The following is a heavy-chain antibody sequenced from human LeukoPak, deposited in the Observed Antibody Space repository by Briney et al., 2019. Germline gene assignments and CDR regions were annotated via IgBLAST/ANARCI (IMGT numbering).Heavy chain of an antibody. Sequence: GGSLRLSCAASGFTFSNYWMSWVRQAPGKGLEWVANINQDGREKYYVDSVKGRFTISRDNAKNSQYLQMNSLRAEDTAVYYCARESPVPGNFAFDIWGQGTMVTVSS. V-gene: IGHV3-7*04. CDR3: ARESPVPGNFAFDI. J-gene: IGHJ3*02. CDR1: GFTFSNYW. CDR2: INQDGREK. D-gene: IGHD3-10*02.